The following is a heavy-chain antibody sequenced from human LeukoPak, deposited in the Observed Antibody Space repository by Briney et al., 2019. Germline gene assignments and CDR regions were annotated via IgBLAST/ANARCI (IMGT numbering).Heavy chain of an antibody. J-gene: IGHJ4*02. CDR1: GYTFTGYY. CDR2: INPNSGGT. D-gene: IGHD3-22*01. Sequence: ASVRVSCKASGYTFTGYYMHWVRQAPGQGLEWMGWINPNSGGTNYAQKFQGRVTMTRDTSISTAYMELSRLRSDDTAVYYCARDGWDYYDSSGYYYFDYWGQGTLVTVSS. V-gene: IGHV1-2*02. CDR3: ARDGWDYYDSSGYYYFDY.